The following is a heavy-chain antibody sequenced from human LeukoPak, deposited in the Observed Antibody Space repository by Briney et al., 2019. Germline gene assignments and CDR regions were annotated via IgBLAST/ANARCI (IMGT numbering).Heavy chain of an antibody. J-gene: IGHJ5*02. Sequence: GGSLRLSCAASGFTFSDYYMSWIRQAPGKGLEWVSYISSSGSTIYYADSVKGRFTISRDNAKNSLYLQMNSLRAEDTAVYYCARSTRGSRFSCPQCDNWFDPRGQGTLVTVSS. D-gene: IGHD2-2*01. CDR3: ARSTRGSRFSCPQCDNWFDP. V-gene: IGHV3-11*01. CDR1: GFTFSDYY. CDR2: ISSSGSTI.